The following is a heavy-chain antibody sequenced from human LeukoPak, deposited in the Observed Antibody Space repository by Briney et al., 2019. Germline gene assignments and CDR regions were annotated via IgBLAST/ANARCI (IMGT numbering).Heavy chain of an antibody. V-gene: IGHV3-30*19. CDR1: GFSFSTYG. CDR3: ARDGDYYGSGSYPHYGMDV. J-gene: IGHJ6*02. CDR2: MWADGSNK. D-gene: IGHD3-10*01. Sequence: PGGSLRLSCTASGFSFSTYGMHWVRQAPGKGLEWVAVMWADGSNKYYADSVEGRFTISSDKSKNTLYLQMNSLRAEDTAVYYCARDGDYYGSGSYPHYGMDVWGQGTTVTVSS.